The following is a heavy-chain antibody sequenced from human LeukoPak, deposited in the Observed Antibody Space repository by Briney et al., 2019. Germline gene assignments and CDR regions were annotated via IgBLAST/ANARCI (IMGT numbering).Heavy chain of an antibody. D-gene: IGHD6-13*01. CDR3: ARGSRRWYSVAY. J-gene: IGHJ4*02. V-gene: IGHV1-46*01. CDR1: GYTFTSYY. Sequence: GASVTVSCKASGYTFTSYYMHWVRQAPGQGLEWMGIINPSGGSTSYAQKFQGRVTMTRDTSTSTVYLELSSLSSEDTAVYYCARGSRRWYSVAYWGQGTLVTVSS. CDR2: INPSGGST.